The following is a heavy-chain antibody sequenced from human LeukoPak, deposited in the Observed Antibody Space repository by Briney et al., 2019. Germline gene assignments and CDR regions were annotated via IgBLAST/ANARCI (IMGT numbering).Heavy chain of an antibody. J-gene: IGHJ4*02. Sequence: ASVKVSCKASGYTFTGYHMHWVRQAPGQGLEWMGWIAPNSGGTNYAQKFQGRVTMTRDTSVSTAYMEVSRLTSDDTAVYYYAREYSSSSGRLYDYWGQGTLVTVSS. V-gene: IGHV1-2*02. CDR1: GYTFTGYH. CDR3: AREYSSSSGRLYDY. D-gene: IGHD6-6*01. CDR2: IAPNSGGT.